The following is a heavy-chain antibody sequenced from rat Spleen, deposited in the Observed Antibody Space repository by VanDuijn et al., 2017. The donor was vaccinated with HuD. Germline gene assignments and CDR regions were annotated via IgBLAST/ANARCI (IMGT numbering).Heavy chain of an antibody. V-gene: IGHV5-31*01. CDR2: ISPSADSF. D-gene: IGHD1-4*01. CDR3: TTGTTRVPFDY. CDR1: GFTFNYYW. Sequence: EVQLVESGGGLVQPGRSLKLSCVASGFTFNYYWMTWIRQAPGKGLEWVASISPSADSFYYRDSVKGRFTISRDNAKNTLYLQMNSLRSEDTATYFCTTGTTRVPFDYWGQGVMVTVSS. J-gene: IGHJ2*01.